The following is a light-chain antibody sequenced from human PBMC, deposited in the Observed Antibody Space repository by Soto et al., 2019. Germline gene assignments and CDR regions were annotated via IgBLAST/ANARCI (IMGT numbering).Light chain of an antibody. CDR3: AAWDDSLNGYV. CDR2: EVT. CDR1: SSDVGNNF. V-gene: IGLV2-8*01. J-gene: IGLJ1*01. Sequence: QSALTQPPSASGSPGQSVTITCTGTSSDVGNNFVSWYQQHPGKAPKMLIYEVTKRPSGVPDRFSGSKSGTSASLAISGLQSEDEADYYCAAWDDSLNGYVFGTGTKLTVL.